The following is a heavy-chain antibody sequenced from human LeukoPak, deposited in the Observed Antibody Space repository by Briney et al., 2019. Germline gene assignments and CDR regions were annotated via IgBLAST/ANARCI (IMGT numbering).Heavy chain of an antibody. V-gene: IGHV5-51*01. CDR3: ARHGVTGTTTHIDY. Sequence: EASLKTSGKGSGYSFTSYWIGWVRQMPGKGLEWMGIIYPGDSDTRYRPSFQGQVTSSADKSISTAYLQWGSLKASDTAMYYCARHGVTGTTTHIDYWGQGTLVTVSS. J-gene: IGHJ4*02. CDR1: GYSFTSYW. CDR2: IYPGDSDT. D-gene: IGHD1-7*01.